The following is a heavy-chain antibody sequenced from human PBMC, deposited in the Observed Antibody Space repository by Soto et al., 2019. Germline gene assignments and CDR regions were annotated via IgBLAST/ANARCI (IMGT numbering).Heavy chain of an antibody. J-gene: IGHJ4*02. CDR2: MNPNSGNT. CDR3: ARANTAMVTRDFDY. CDR1: GYTFTSYD. D-gene: IGHD5-18*01. V-gene: IGHV1-8*01. Sequence: ASVKVSCKASGYTFTSYDINWVRQATGQGLEWMGWMNPNSGNTGYAQKFQGRVTMTRNTSISTAYMELSSLRSEDTAVYYCARANTAMVTRDFDYWGQGTLVTVSS.